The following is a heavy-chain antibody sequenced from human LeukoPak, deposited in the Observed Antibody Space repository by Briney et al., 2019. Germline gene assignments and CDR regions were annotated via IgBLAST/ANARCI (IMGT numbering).Heavy chain of an antibody. D-gene: IGHD2-21*01. CDR1: GFTFSSYW. V-gene: IGHV3-7*01. J-gene: IGHJ3*01. CDR3: ASFRDTDN. CDR2: IKQDGSEK. Sequence: GGSLRLSCAASGFTFSSYWMSWVRQAPGKGLEWVANIKQDGSEKYYVDSVKGRFIISRDNAKSMVYLQMNSLRAEDTAVYYCASFRDTDNWGRGTMVTVSS.